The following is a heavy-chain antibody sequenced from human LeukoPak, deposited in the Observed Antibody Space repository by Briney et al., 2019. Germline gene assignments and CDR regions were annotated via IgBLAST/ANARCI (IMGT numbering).Heavy chain of an antibody. CDR2: INPSGGST. CDR3: ARAGQNWYYYGSGSLPDY. Sequence: ASVKVSCKASGYTFTSYYMHWVRQAPGQGLEWMGIINPSGGSTSYAQKFQGRVTMTRDTSTSTVYKELSSLRSEDTAVYYCARAGQNWYYYGSGSLPDYWGQGTLVTVSS. J-gene: IGHJ4*02. CDR1: GYTFTSYY. V-gene: IGHV1-46*01. D-gene: IGHD3-10*01.